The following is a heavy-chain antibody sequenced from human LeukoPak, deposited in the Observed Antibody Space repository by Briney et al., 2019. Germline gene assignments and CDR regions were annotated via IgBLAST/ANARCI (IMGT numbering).Heavy chain of an antibody. V-gene: IGHV4-34*01. CDR3: ARDIVATSRGGAFDP. Sequence: SETLSLTCAVYGGSFSGYYWSWIRQPPGKGLEWIGEINHSGSTNYNPSLKSRVTISVDTSKNQFSLNLSSVTAADTAVYYCARDIVATSRGGAFDPWGQGTLVTVSS. CDR1: GGSFSGYY. J-gene: IGHJ5*02. D-gene: IGHD5-12*01. CDR2: INHSGST.